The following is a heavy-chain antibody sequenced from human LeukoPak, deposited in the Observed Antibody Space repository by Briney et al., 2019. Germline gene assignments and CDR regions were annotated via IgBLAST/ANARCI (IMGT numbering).Heavy chain of an antibody. J-gene: IGHJ4*02. Sequence: TSETLSLTCAVSGYSISSGYYWGWIRQPPGKGLEWIGSIYHSGSTYYNPSLKSRVTISVDTSKNQFSLKLSSVTAADTAVYYCARERDYVWGSYRPKVDYWGQGTLVTVSS. CDR1: GYSISSGYY. CDR2: IYHSGST. D-gene: IGHD3-16*02. CDR3: ARERDYVWGSYRPKVDY. V-gene: IGHV4-38-2*02.